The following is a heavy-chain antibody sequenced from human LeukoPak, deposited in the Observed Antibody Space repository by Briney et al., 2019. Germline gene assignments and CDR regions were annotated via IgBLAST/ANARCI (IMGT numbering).Heavy chain of an antibody. D-gene: IGHD6-13*01. CDR3: ARRPAAAGGVGFDY. J-gene: IGHJ4*02. CDR2: INPSGDTI. V-gene: IGHV1-46*01. CDR1: GYTFTSYY. Sequence: ASVTVSCKASGYTFTSYYFHWVRQAPGQGLEWVGIINPSGDTIRYAQNFEGRVTMTRDTSTSTVYMELSSLRSEDTAVYYCARRPAAAGGVGFDYWGQGTLVTVSS.